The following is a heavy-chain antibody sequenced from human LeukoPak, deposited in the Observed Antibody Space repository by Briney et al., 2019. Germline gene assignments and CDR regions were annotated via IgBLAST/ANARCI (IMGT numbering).Heavy chain of an antibody. V-gene: IGHV1-2*06. CDR1: GYTFTSYY. CDR2: INPNSGGT. J-gene: IGHJ4*02. Sequence: ASVKVSCKASGYTFTSYYMHWVRQAPGQGLEWMGRINPNSGGTNYAQKFQGRVTMTRDTSISTAYMELGRLRSDDTAVYYCARDPYYDSSGYPIDYWGQGTLVTVSS. CDR3: ARDPYYDSSGYPIDY. D-gene: IGHD3-22*01.